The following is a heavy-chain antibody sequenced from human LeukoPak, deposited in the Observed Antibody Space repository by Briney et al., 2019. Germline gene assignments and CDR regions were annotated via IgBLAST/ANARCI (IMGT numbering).Heavy chain of an antibody. CDR1: GYTFTSYG. Sequence: ASVKVSCKASGYTFTSYGISWVRQAPGQRLEWMGWISAYNGNTNYAQKLQGRVTMTTDTSTSTAYMELRSLRSDDTAVYYCARDANIVVVPADVRLDYWGQGTLVTVSS. J-gene: IGHJ4*02. CDR2: ISAYNGNT. V-gene: IGHV1-18*04. D-gene: IGHD2-2*01. CDR3: ARDANIVVVPADVRLDY.